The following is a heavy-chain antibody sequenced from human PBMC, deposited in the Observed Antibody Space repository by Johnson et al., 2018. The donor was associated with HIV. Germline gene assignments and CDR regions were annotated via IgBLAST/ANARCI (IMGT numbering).Heavy chain of an antibody. J-gene: IGHJ3*02. CDR3: ARGLSALRLAFDI. CDR1: GFTFSNAW. D-gene: IGHD4-17*01. Sequence: VQLMESGGGLVKPGGSLRLSCAASGFTFSNAWMSWVRQAPGKGLEWVGRIKSKTDGGTTDYAAPVKGRFTISRDNAKNSLYLQMNSLRAEDTAVYYCARGLSALRLAFDIWGQGTMVTVSS. V-gene: IGHV3-15*01. CDR2: IKSKTDGGTT.